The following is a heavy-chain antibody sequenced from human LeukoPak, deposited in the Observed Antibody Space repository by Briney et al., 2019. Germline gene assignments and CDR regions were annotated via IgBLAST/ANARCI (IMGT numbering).Heavy chain of an antibody. CDR3: TRDGGSFDY. CDR1: GFTFRSYE. J-gene: IGHJ4*02. D-gene: IGHD1-26*01. Sequence: GGSLRLSCEASGFTFRSYEMNWVRPASGKGLEWVSYIRSGGDAIFYADSVKGRFTISRDNAKNLLYLQMNSLRAEDTAVYYCTRDGGSFDYWGQGTLVTVSS. V-gene: IGHV3-48*03. CDR2: IRSGGDAI.